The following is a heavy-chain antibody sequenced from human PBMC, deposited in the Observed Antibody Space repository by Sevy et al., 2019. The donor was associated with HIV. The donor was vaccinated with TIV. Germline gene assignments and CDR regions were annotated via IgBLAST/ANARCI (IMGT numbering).Heavy chain of an antibody. D-gene: IGHD3-9*01. J-gene: IGHJ4*02. V-gene: IGHV4-30-4*01. CDR1: GGSISSGDYY. Sequence: SETLSLTCTVSGGSISSGDYYWSWIRQPPGKGLEGIGYIYYSGSTYYNPSLKSPVTISVDTYKNQFSLKLSSVTAADTAVYYCAREGIGDMLTPDWGQGTLVTVSS. CDR2: IYYSGST. CDR3: AREGIGDMLTPD.